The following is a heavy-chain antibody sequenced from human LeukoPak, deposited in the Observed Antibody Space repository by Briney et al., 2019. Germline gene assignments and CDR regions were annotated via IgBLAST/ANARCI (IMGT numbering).Heavy chain of an antibody. Sequence: PGGSLRLSCAASGFTFSSYGMHWVRQAPGKGLEWVAFIRYDGSNKYYADSVKGRFTISRDNSKNTLYLQMNSLRAEDTAVYYCAKDPEAHDYGDYLVGYWGQGTLVTVSS. CDR3: AKDPEAHDYGDYLVGY. CDR2: IRYDGSNK. V-gene: IGHV3-30*02. J-gene: IGHJ4*02. CDR1: GFTFSSYG. D-gene: IGHD4-17*01.